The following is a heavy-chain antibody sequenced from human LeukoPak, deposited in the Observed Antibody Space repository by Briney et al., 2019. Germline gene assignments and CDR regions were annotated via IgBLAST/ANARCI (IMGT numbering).Heavy chain of an antibody. CDR1: GWSYSGYY. CDR3: ARGTASVVAPSYYFDY. V-gene: IGHV4-34*01. J-gene: IGHJ4*02. D-gene: IGHD2-15*01. CDR2: INHCGCT. Sequence: SETLSHTFAVYGWSYSGYYWSWIRPPPGKGLEWIGEINHCGCTNYNSSLKSRVTISVDSSKNQCSLKLSSVPAADTAVYYCARGTASVVAPSYYFDYWGQGALVTVSS.